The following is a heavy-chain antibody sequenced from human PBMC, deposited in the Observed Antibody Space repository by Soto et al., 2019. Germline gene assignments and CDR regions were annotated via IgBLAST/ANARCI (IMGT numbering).Heavy chain of an antibody. D-gene: IGHD1-26*01. CDR2: INWNGGST. J-gene: IGHJ6*02. V-gene: IGHV3-20*04. CDR3: ASAGMSGRWELQKTDYYYYGMDV. Sequence: EVQRVESGEGVVRPAGHLRFSCTAAGFTFDDYGRSWVRQAPGKGPEWVSGINWNGGSTGNADSVKRRCTIPRDKAKKSRYMQVISLGAEDTAFYYCASAGMSGRWELQKTDYYYYGMDVWGQGTTVTVSS. CDR1: GFTFDDYG.